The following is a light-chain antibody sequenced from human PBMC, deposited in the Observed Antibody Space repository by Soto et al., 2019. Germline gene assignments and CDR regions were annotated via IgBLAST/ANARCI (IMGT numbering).Light chain of an antibody. CDR1: QSISTW. CDR3: QQDNRYPLS. V-gene: IGKV1-5*03. CDR2: KAS. Sequence: DIQMTQSPYTLSASVGDRVTIPCRASQSISTWLAWYQQKPGNAPNYLIQKASTLESGGPSRFSGCGFGTDFTLTTSSLQPDDFGTYLCQQDNRYPLSFGGGTKVEIK. J-gene: IGKJ4*01.